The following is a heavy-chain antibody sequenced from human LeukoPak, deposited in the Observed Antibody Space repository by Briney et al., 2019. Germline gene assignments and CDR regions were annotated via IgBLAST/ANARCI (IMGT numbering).Heavy chain of an antibody. J-gene: IGHJ6*04. CDR1: GFTFRSSW. Sequence: PAGGSLRLSCAASGFTFRSSWIHWVRQVPGKGLVWVSRINSDGSTTNYADSVKGRFTISRDNAKNSLYLQMNSLRAEDTAVYYCAELGITMIGGVWGKGTTVTISS. CDR2: INSDGSTT. D-gene: IGHD3-10*02. V-gene: IGHV3-74*01. CDR3: AELGITMIGGV.